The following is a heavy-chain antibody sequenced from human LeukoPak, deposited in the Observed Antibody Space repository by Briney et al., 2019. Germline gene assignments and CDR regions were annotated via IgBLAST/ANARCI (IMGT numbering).Heavy chain of an antibody. J-gene: IGHJ6*02. CDR2: INHSRST. CDR1: GGSFSGYY. CDR3: ARLNLYYDILTGYYEKYYYYGMDV. Sequence: SETLSLTCAVYGGSFSGYYWSWIRQPPGKGLEWIGEINHSRSTNYNPSLKSRVTISVDTSKNQFPLKLSSVTAADTAVYYCARLNLYYDILTGYYEKYYYYGMDVWDQGTTVTVSS. V-gene: IGHV4-34*01. D-gene: IGHD3-9*01.